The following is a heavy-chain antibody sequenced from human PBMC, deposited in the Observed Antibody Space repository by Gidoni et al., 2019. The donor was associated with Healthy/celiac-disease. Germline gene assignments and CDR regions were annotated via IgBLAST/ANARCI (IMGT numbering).Heavy chain of an antibody. J-gene: IGHJ5*02. D-gene: IGHD4-4*01. Sequence: QVTLKESGPVLVKPTETLTLTCTVSGFSLSNARMGVSWIRQPPGKALEWLAHIFSNDEKSYRTSLKSRLTISKDPSKSQVVLTMTNMDPVDTATYYCARIIWDVVANTYYSRWFDPWGQGTLVTVSS. V-gene: IGHV2-26*01. CDR1: GFSLSNARMG. CDR3: ARIIWDVVANTYYSRWFDP. CDR2: IFSNDEK.